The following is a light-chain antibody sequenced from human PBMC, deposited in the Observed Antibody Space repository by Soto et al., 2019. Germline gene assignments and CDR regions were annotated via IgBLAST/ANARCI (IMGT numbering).Light chain of an antibody. CDR3: GSYASSNNFDVV. V-gene: IGLV2-8*01. CDR1: SSDVGGYNY. CDR2: EIT. J-gene: IGLJ3*02. Sequence: QSDLTQPPSASGSLRQSVTISCTGTSSDVGGYNYVSWYHQYPGRAAKPMISEITKRPSGVHDRFSGSKSGNTASLTVSGLQAEDLADYHLGSYASSNNFDVVFGGGTKVTV.